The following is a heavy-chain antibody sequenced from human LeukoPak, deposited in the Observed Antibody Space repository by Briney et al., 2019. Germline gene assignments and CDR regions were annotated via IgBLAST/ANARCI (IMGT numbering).Heavy chain of an antibody. J-gene: IGHJ4*02. D-gene: IGHD1-26*01. Sequence: VXXXSGSGGSTYYADSVKGRFTISRDNSKNTLYLQMNSLRAEDTAVYYCAKVLGWELLRGYYFDYWGQGTLVTVSS. CDR2: XSGSGGST. CDR3: AKVLGWELLRGYYFDY. V-gene: IGHV3-23*01.